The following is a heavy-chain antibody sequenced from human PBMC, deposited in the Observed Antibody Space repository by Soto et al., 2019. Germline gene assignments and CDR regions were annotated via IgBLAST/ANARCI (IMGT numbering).Heavy chain of an antibody. Sequence: GGSLRLSCAASGFTFSSYWMHWVRQAPGKGLVWVSRINSDGSSTSYADSVKGRFTISRDNAKNTLYLQMNSLRAEDTAAYYCASPNYYDSSAFDIWGQGTMVTVSS. J-gene: IGHJ3*02. D-gene: IGHD3-22*01. CDR2: INSDGSST. CDR1: GFTFSSYW. CDR3: ASPNYYDSSAFDI. V-gene: IGHV3-74*01.